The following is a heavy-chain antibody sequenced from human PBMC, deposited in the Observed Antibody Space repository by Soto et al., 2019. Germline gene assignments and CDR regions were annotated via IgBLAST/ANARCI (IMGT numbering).Heavy chain of an antibody. V-gene: IGHV3-23*01. J-gene: IGHJ6*02. CDR2: ITTTGGGT. CDR1: GLMFNTYA. CDR3: ANRPRYYNLDV. Sequence: EAQLLESGGGLAPPGGSLRLSCEASGLMFNTYAMTWVRQAPGKGLEWVATITTTGGGTYYADSVKGRFTISRDNSNNRLYLQMYSLRAEDTAVYFCANRPRYYNLDVWGQGTTVTVSS.